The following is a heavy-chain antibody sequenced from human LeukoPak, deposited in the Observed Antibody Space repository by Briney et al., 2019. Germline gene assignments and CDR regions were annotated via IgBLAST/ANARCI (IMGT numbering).Heavy chain of an antibody. V-gene: IGHV4-34*01. J-gene: IGHJ5*02. D-gene: IGHD2-2*01. CDR2: INHSGST. CDR1: GGSFSGYY. CDR3: GRILGYCSSTSCYPRFDP. Sequence: PSETLSLTCAVYGGSFSGYYWSWIRQPPGKGLEWIGEINHSGSTNYNPSLKSRVTISVDTSKNQCSLKLSSVTAADTAVYYCGRILGYCSSTSCYPRFDPWGQGTLVTVSS.